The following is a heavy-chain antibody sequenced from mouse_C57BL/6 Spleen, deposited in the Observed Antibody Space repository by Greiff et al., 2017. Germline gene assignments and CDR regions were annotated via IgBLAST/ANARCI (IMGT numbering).Heavy chain of an antibody. CDR1: GYTFTSYW. CDR2: IHPNSGST. D-gene: IGHD2-2*01. Sequence: QVQLQQPGAELVKPGASVTLSCKASGYTFTSYWMHWVKQRPGQGLEWIGMIHPNSGSTNYNEKFKSKATLTVDKSSSTAYMQLSSLTSEASAVYYCAKRVYDGYDGFAYWGQGTLVTVSA. V-gene: IGHV1-64*01. CDR3: AKRVYDGYDGFAY. J-gene: IGHJ3*01.